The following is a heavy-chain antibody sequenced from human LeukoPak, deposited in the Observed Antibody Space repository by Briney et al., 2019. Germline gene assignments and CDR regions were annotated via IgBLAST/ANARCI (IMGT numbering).Heavy chain of an antibody. Sequence: PSETLSLTCAVYGGSFSGYYWSWNRQPPGKGLEWIGEINHSGSNNYNPSLKSRVTISVDTSKNQFSLKLSCETAADKAVYYCARNKDAFDIWGQGTMVTVSS. CDR3: ARNKDAFDI. D-gene: IGHD1/OR15-1a*01. CDR2: INHSGSN. V-gene: IGHV4-34*01. CDR1: GGSFSGYY. J-gene: IGHJ3*02.